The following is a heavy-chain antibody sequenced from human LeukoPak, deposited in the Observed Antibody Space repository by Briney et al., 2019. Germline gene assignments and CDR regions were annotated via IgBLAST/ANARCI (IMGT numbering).Heavy chain of an antibody. D-gene: IGHD3-10*01. CDR1: GGSISSSSYH. J-gene: IGHJ4*02. V-gene: IGHV4-39*07. Sequence: SETLSLTCTVSGGSISSSSYHWGWIRQPPGKGLEWIGSIYYSGSTYYNPSLKSRVTISVDTSKNQFSLKLSSVTAADTAVYYCARNRNYYGSGDYFDYWGQGTLVTVSS. CDR3: ARNRNYYGSGDYFDY. CDR2: IYYSGST.